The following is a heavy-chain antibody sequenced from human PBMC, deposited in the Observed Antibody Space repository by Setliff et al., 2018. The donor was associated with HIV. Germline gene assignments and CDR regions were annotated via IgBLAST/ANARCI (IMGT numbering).Heavy chain of an antibody. CDR1: GFTFDSYS. CDR3: ARDGSIVATPLLDS. J-gene: IGHJ4*02. CDR2: ISGRSLHI. V-gene: IGHV3-21*01. Sequence: PGGSLRLSCAASGFTFDSYSMNWVRQAPGKGLEWVASISGRSLHIYYADSVKGRFIISRDNPKNSLYLQMNSLKAEDTAVYYCARDGSIVATPLLDSWGQGTLVTVSS. D-gene: IGHD5-12*01.